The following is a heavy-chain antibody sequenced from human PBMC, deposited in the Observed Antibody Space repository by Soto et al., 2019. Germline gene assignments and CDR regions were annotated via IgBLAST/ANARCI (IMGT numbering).Heavy chain of an antibody. V-gene: IGHV4-30-2*01. J-gene: IGHJ4*02. D-gene: IGHD3-22*01. CDR1: GASVNSGLYS. CDR2: IYYSRSF. Sequence: SSETLSLTCAVSGASVNSGLYSWSWIRQPPGKGLEWIGYIYYSRSFYYNPSLKSRVIISIDRSKNQFSLKLTAVTAADTAVYFCARSPNRFLDNSGFFSDFWGQGALVTVSS. CDR3: ARSPNRFLDNSGFFSDF.